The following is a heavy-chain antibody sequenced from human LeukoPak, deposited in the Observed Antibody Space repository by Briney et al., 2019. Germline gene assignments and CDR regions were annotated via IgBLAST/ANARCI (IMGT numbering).Heavy chain of an antibody. CDR3: ARDLVTVTKGFDI. Sequence: SETLSLTCAVSADSFSSHYWTWIRQPPGEGREWIGYISYIGSTNYNPPPKSRVTIPIETSKNQFSLKLSSVTAADTAVYYCARDLVTVTKGFDIWGQGTMVSVSS. D-gene: IGHD4-17*01. CDR1: ADSFSSHY. J-gene: IGHJ3*02. CDR2: ISYIGST. V-gene: IGHV4-59*11.